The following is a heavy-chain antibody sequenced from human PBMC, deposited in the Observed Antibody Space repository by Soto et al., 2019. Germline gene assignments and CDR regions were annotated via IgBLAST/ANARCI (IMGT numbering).Heavy chain of an antibody. J-gene: IGHJ5*01. D-gene: IGHD2-15*01. V-gene: IGHV4-4*02. CDR3: ARGGYCSGGSCSRWFDS. Sequence: QVQLQESGPGLVKPSETLSLTCAVSGVSLTTNNWWTWVRQAPGKGLEWVREIYQTGNTNYNPSLNSRVIASLDKSKNQFFLKLTSVTAADTAIYYCARGGYCSGGSCSRWFDSWGQGTLVTVSS. CDR2: IYQTGNT. CDR1: GVSLTTNNW.